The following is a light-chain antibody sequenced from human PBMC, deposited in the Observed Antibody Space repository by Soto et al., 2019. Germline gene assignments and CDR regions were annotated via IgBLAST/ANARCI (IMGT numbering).Light chain of an antibody. V-gene: IGKV1-5*01. CDR3: QQYNSHFPFT. CDR1: QSISSW. Sequence: DIPMTQSPSTLSASVGDRVTITCRASQSISSWLAWYQQKPGKAPKLLIYDASSLERGVPSRFSGSGSGTEFALTISSLQPDNFATYFCQQYNSHFPFTFGHGTKVDI. J-gene: IGKJ3*01. CDR2: DAS.